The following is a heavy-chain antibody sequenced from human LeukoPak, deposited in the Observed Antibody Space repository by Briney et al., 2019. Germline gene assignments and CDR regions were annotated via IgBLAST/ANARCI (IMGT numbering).Heavy chain of an antibody. Sequence: PGGSLRPSCAASWFTLSSLAFHWVRQAAGKGLEYVAAINANGDNTYYAHSVKGRFTNSRDNSKNTLYLQMGGLRTEDMAVYYCARVPILTGSYYFDYWGQGILVTVS. CDR1: WFTLSSLA. CDR3: ARVPILTGSYYFDY. D-gene: IGHD3-9*01. CDR2: INANGDNT. V-gene: IGHV3-64*01. J-gene: IGHJ4*02.